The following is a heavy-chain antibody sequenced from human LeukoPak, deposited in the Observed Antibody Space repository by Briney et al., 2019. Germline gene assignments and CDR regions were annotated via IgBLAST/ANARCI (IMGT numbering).Heavy chain of an antibody. Sequence: GSLRLSCTASGFTFGDYALSWFRQPPGKGLEWIGYIYYSGSTNYNPSLKSRVTISIDTSKNQFSLKLSSVTAADTAVYYCARERNNCVDYWGQGTLVTVSS. V-gene: IGHV4-59*01. D-gene: IGHD1/OR15-1a*01. CDR1: GFTFGDYA. CDR3: ARERNNCVDY. J-gene: IGHJ4*02. CDR2: IYYSGST.